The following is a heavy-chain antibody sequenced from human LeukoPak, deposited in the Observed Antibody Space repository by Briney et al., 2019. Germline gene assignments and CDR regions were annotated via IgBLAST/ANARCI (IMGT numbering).Heavy chain of an antibody. CDR3: AREGSPEGGLAIFGVVITDYYYGMDV. Sequence: GGSLRLSCAASGFTFSSYAMHWGRQAPGKGLEWVAVISYDGSNKYYADSVKGRFTISRDNSKNTLYLQMNSLRAEDTAVYYCAREGSPEGGLAIFGVVITDYYYGMDVWGQGTTVTVSS. CDR1: GFTFSSYA. J-gene: IGHJ6*02. D-gene: IGHD3-3*01. V-gene: IGHV3-30-3*01. CDR2: ISYDGSNK.